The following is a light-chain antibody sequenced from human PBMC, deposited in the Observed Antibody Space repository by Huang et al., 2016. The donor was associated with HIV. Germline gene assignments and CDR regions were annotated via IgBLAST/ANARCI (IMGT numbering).Light chain of an antibody. V-gene: IGKV1-5*03. CDR2: KAS. J-gene: IGKJ1*01. CDR3: QQYNTYST. CDR1: QSVSSW. Sequence: DIQMSQSPSTLSASVGDRVTITCRASQSVSSWLAWYQQKPGKAPKLLIYKASTLESGVSSRFSGSGSGTEFTLTISSLEPDDFASYYCQQYNTYSTFGQGTKVEIK.